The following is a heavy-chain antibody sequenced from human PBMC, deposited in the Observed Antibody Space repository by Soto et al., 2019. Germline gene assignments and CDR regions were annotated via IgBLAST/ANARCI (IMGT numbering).Heavy chain of an antibody. D-gene: IGHD2-2*01. CDR2: MNPNSGNT. J-gene: IGHJ4*02. CDR3: ARVTLVVPAAFDY. CDR1: GYTFTSYD. V-gene: IGHV1-8*01. Sequence: ASAKVSCKASGYTFTSYDINWVRQATGQGLEGMGWMNPNSGNTGYAQKFQGRVTMTRNTSISTAYMELSSLRSEDTAVYYCARVTLVVPAAFDYWGQGTLVTVSS.